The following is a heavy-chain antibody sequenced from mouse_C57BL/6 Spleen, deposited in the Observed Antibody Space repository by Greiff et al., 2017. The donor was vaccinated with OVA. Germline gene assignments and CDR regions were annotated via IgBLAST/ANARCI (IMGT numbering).Heavy chain of an antibody. CDR2: INPNNGGT. D-gene: IGHD1-1*01. Sequence: EVQLQESGPELVKPGASVKMSCKASGYTFTDYNMHWVKQSHGKSLEWIGYINPNNGGTSYNQKFKGKATLTVNKSSSTAYMELRSLTSEDSAVYYCARQGDYYGSSYAMDYWGQGTSVTVSS. V-gene: IGHV1-22*01. CDR3: ARQGDYYGSSYAMDY. CDR1: GYTFTDYN. J-gene: IGHJ4*01.